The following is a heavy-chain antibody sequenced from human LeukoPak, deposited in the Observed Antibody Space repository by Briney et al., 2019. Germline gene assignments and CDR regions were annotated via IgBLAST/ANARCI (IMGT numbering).Heavy chain of an antibody. CDR2: INHRGNT. D-gene: IGHD6-6*01. CDR1: GGSFSDNL. V-gene: IGHV4-34*01. J-gene: IGHJ3*01. Sequence: PSETLSLTCAVYGGSFSDNLWSWIRQPPGKGLEYVGEINHRGNTAYNPSLKSRVTLSVDTSNNQFSLNLISVTAADTAAYYCARHESGSPSAAFDSWGQGTMVTVSS. CDR3: ARHESGSPSAAFDS.